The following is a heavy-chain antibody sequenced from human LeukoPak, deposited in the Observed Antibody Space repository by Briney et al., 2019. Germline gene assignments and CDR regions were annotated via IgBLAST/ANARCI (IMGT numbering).Heavy chain of an antibody. Sequence: SETLSLTCTVSGGSISSYYWSWIRQPPGKGLEWIGYIYYSGSTNYNPSLKSRVTISVDTSKNQFSLKLSSVTAADTAVYYCARLVRLQYYFDYWGQGTLVTVSS. CDR3: ARLVRLQYYFDY. CDR2: IYYSGST. CDR1: GGSISSYY. J-gene: IGHJ4*02. D-gene: IGHD4-11*01. V-gene: IGHV4-59*01.